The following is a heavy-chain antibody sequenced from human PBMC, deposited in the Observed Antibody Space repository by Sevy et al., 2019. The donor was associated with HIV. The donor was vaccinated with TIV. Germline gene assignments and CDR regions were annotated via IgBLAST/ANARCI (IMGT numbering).Heavy chain of an antibody. CDR1: GFTFSNYA. V-gene: IGHV3-7*01. CDR2: INQDGSEK. Sequence: GGSLRLSCVASGFTFSNYAMSWVRQAPGKGLEWVANINQDGSEKKFVGSVKGRFTISRDNAKNSVYLQMNSLTAEDTAVYYCARDRWAKYPEDGFDIWGQGTMVTVSS. CDR3: ARDRWAKYPEDGFDI. J-gene: IGHJ3*02.